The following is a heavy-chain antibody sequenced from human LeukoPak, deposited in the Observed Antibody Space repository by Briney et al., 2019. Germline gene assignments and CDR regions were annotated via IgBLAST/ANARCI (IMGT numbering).Heavy chain of an antibody. CDR2: IYSGATT. J-gene: IGHJ4*02. CDR3: AKVDCSSTSCYSAKYYFDY. CDR1: GFTVSSNY. Sequence: PGGSLRLSCAASGFTVSSNYMNWVRQAPGKGLEWVSVIYSGATTYYADSVKGRFTISRDNSKNTLYLQMNSLRAEDTAVYYCAKVDCSSTSCYSAKYYFDYWGQGTLVTVSS. D-gene: IGHD2-2*01. V-gene: IGHV3-53*01.